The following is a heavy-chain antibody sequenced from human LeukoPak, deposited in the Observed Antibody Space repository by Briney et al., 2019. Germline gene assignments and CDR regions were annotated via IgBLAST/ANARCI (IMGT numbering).Heavy chain of an antibody. Sequence: GRSLRLSCAASGFTFDDYAMHWVRQAPGKGLEWVSGISWNSGSIGYADSVKGRFTISRDNAKNSLYLQMNSLRAEDTALNICAKGRGGALAGGAFDYWGQGTLVTVSS. D-gene: IGHD6-19*01. CDR2: ISWNSGSI. CDR3: AKGRGGALAGGAFDY. V-gene: IGHV3-9*01. CDR1: GFTFDDYA. J-gene: IGHJ4*02.